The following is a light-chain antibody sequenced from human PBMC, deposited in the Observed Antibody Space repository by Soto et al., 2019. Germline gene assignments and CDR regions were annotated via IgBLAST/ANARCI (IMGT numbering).Light chain of an antibody. CDR2: AAS. CDR1: QSISSY. J-gene: IGKJ1*01. V-gene: IGKV1-39*01. Sequence: IQMTQSPSSLSASLGDRVTITCRASQSISSYLNWYQQKPGKAPKLLIYAASSLQSGVPSSFSGSGSGTDFTLTISSLHPDDFATYYCQHYNSYSLTFGQGTKVDI. CDR3: QHYNSYSLT.